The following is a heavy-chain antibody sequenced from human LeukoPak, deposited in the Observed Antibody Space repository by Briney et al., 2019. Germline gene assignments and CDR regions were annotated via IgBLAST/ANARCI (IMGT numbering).Heavy chain of an antibody. J-gene: IGHJ4*02. CDR3: ARGNYYDSSGYGY. CDR1: AFTFSSYS. Sequence: GGSLRLSCVASAFTFSSYSMNWVRQAPGKGLEWVSSISSSGSYIYYADSVKGRFTISRDNSKNTLYLQMNSLRAEDTAVYYCARGNYYDSSGYGYWGQGTLVTVSS. D-gene: IGHD3-22*01. V-gene: IGHV3-21*01. CDR2: ISSSGSYI.